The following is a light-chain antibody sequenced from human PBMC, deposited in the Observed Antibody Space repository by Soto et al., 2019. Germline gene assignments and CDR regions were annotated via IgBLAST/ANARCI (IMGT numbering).Light chain of an antibody. CDR1: PGISSW. CDR2: KSS. J-gene: IGKJ1*01. Sequence: DIQMTQSPSTLSASVGDRVTITCRASPGISSWLAWYQQKPGKAPKLLIYKSSSLESGVPSRFSGSGSGTEFTLTISSLQPDDFATYYCQQYNNYPWTFGQGTKVEIK. V-gene: IGKV1-5*03. CDR3: QQYNNYPWT.